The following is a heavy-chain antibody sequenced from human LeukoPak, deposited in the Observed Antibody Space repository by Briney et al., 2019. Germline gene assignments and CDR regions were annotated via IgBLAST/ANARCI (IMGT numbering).Heavy chain of an antibody. V-gene: IGHV1-18*01. CDR2: ISAYNGNT. J-gene: IGHJ4*02. Sequence: GASVKVSCKASGYTFTSYDISWLRQAPGQGLEWTGRISAYNGNTNYAQKLQGRVTMTTDTSTRTAYMELRSLRSDDTAVYFCAREYYDYYEGFDYWGQGTLVTVSS. CDR3: AREYYDYYEGFDY. CDR1: GYTFTSYD. D-gene: IGHD3-22*01.